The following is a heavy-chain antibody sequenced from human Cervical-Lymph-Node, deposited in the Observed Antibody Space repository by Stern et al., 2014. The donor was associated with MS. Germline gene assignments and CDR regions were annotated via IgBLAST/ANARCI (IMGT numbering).Heavy chain of an antibody. Sequence: EVQLVESGGGLVKPGGSLRLSCAASGFTFSNAWMSWVRQAPGKGLEWVGRIKSKTEGGTTDYAAPVKGRFTISRDDSKNTLYLQMNSLKTEDTAVYYCSKDEVTCDRTSCYTHAFDYWGQGTLVTVSS. D-gene: IGHD2-2*02. V-gene: IGHV3-15*01. CDR3: SKDEVTCDRTSCYTHAFDY. CDR1: GFTFSNAW. J-gene: IGHJ4*02. CDR2: IKSKTEGGTT.